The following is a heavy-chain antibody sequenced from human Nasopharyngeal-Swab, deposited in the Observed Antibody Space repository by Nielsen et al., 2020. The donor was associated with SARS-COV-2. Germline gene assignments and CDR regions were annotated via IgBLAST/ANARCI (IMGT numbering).Heavy chain of an antibody. CDR1: GGSINSSY. CDR3: ARGRIGDYKYYGLDV. CDR2: IYHTGGT. V-gene: IGHV4-59*01. D-gene: IGHD1-14*01. J-gene: IGHJ6*02. Sequence: SETLSLTCTVSGGSINSSYWNWIRQPPGKGLEWIGYIYHTGGTNYNPSLKSRLTISVDPSKNQFSLRLNSVSAADTAVYYCARGRIGDYKYYGLDVWGQGTTVTVSS.